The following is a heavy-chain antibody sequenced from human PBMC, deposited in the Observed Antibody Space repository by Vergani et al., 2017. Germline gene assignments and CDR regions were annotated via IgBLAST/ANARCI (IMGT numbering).Heavy chain of an antibody. CDR3: AKDINPGGGSYYFDY. J-gene: IGHJ4*02. V-gene: IGHV3-9*01. CDR1: GFTFDDYA. Sequence: EVQLVESGGVVVQPGRSLRLSCAASGFTFDDYAMHWVRQAPGKGLEWVSGISWNSGSIGYADSVKGRFTISRDNAKNSLYLQMNSLRAEDTALYYCAKDINPGGGSYYFDYWGQGTLVTVSS. D-gene: IGHD1-26*01. CDR2: ISWNSGSI.